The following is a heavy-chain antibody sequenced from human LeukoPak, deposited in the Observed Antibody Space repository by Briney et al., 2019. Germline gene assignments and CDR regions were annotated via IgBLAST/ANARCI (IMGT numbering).Heavy chain of an antibody. V-gene: IGHV2-5*02. Sequence: SGPTLVNPTQTLTLTCTFSGFSLSTGGVGVGWIRQPPGKALQWLALIYWDDEKYYSPSLKSRLSISRDTSRNQVVLTMTNMDPLDTATYFCAHSYYFSSRSYYNVWFAPWGLGTLVTVSS. CDR3: AHSYYFSSRSYYNVWFAP. J-gene: IGHJ5*02. CDR2: IYWDDEK. D-gene: IGHD3-10*01. CDR1: GFSLSTGGVG.